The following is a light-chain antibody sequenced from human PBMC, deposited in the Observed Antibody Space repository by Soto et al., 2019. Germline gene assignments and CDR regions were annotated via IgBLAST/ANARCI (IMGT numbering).Light chain of an antibody. J-gene: IGLJ3*02. CDR2: EVS. CDR1: SSDVGAYNY. CDR3: TSYAGSNIWV. V-gene: IGLV2-8*01. Sequence: QSVLTQPPSASGSPGQSVTISFTGTSSDVGAYNYVSWYQQYPGKAPKLMIYEVSKRPSGVPDRFSGSNSCKTASLTVSGRPPEDEADYYCTSYAGSNIWVFGGGTKLTVL.